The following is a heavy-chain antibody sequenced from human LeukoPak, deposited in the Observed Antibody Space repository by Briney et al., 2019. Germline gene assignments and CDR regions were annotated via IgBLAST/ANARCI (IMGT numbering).Heavy chain of an antibody. Sequence: SETLSLTCTVSGGSISSSSYYWGWIRQPPGKGLEWIGSIYYSGSTYYNPSLKSRVTISVDTSKNQFSLKLSSVTAADTAVYYCARHDVGGGYFDYWGQGTLVTVSS. J-gene: IGHJ4*02. D-gene: IGHD1-26*01. V-gene: IGHV4-39*01. CDR2: IYYSGST. CDR1: GGSISSSSYY. CDR3: ARHDVGGGYFDY.